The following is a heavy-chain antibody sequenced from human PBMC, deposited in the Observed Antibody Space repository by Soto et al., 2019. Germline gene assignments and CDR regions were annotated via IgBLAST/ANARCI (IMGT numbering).Heavy chain of an antibody. J-gene: IGHJ4*02. Sequence: GGSLRLSCAVSGFTFKGYAMSWVRQAPGKGLEWVSGIVAGGGHTYYADSVKGRFTISTDSSKNTLNLQLNSLRGEDTAVYYCAKGLCGPDCYVFDNWGQGTLVTVSS. CDR3: AKGLCGPDCYVFDN. CDR1: GFTFKGYA. V-gene: IGHV3-23*01. D-gene: IGHD2-21*01. CDR2: IVAGGGHT.